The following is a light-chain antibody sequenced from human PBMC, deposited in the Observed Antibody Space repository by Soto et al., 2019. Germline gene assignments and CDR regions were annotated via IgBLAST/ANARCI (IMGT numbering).Light chain of an antibody. CDR3: SSYAGTNNYV. J-gene: IGLJ1*01. CDR2: EVT. V-gene: IGLV2-8*01. CDR1: SSDVGDYNY. Sequence: QSVLTQPASVSGSPGQSITISCTGTSSDVGDYNYVSWYRQHPGNAPKLIIYEVTNRPSDIPDRFSGSKSGNTASLTVSGLQAEDEADYYCSSYAGTNNYVFGTGTKLTVL.